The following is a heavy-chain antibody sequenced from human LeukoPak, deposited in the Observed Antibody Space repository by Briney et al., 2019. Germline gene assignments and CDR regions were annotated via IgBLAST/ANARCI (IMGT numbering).Heavy chain of an antibody. D-gene: IGHD3-22*01. V-gene: IGHV3-23*01. J-gene: IGHJ4*02. CDR1: GFTFSSYA. CDR3: ATREYCEDSSGYYFV. Sequence: GGSLRLSCAASGFTFSSYAMSWVRQAPGKGLEWVSAISGSGGSTYYADSAKGRFTISRDNSKNTLYLQMNSLRAEDTAVYYCATREYCEDSSGYYFVWCQGTLVTVSS. CDR2: ISGSGGST.